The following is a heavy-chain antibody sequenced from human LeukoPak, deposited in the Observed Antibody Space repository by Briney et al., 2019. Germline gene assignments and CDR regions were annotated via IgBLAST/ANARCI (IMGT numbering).Heavy chain of an antibody. CDR2: ISYDGSNK. CDR3: AKANGDQGELVYYFDY. CDR1: GFTFSSYG. D-gene: IGHD4-17*01. V-gene: IGHV3-30*18. Sequence: GGSLRLSCAASGFTFSSYGMHWVRQAPGKGLEWVAVISYDGSNKYYADSVKGRFTISRDNSKNTLYLQMNSLRAEDTAEYYCAKANGDQGELVYYFDYWGQGTLVTVSS. J-gene: IGHJ4*02.